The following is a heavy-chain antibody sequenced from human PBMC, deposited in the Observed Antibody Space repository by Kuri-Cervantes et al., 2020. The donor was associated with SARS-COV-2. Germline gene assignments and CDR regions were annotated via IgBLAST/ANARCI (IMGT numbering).Heavy chain of an antibody. J-gene: IGHJ6*02. CDR2: IYHTGST. CDR3: ARDGSDYYYGMDV. V-gene: IGHV4-38-2*02. Sequence: SETLSLTCAVSGYSITSGYYWGWIRQSPGTGLEWIGNIYHTGSTDYNPSLKSRVTISVDTSKNQISLKLNSVTAADTAVYYCARDGSDYYYGMDVWGQGTTVTVSS. D-gene: IGHD3-10*01. CDR1: GYSITSGYY.